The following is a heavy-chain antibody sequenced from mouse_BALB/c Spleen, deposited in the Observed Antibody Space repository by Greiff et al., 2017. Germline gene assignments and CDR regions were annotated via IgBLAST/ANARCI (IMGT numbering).Heavy chain of an antibody. Sequence: VQLKQSGPELEKPGASVKISCKASGYSFTGYNMNWVKQSNGKSLEWIGNIDPYYGGTSYNQKFKGKATLTVDKSSSTAYMKLKSLTSEDSAVYYCARGDYGSSYRYFDVWGEGTTVTVSS. D-gene: IGHD1-1*01. V-gene: IGHV1-39*01. CDR2: IDPYYGGT. CDR3: ARGDYGSSYRYFDV. J-gene: IGHJ1*01. CDR1: GYSFTGYN.